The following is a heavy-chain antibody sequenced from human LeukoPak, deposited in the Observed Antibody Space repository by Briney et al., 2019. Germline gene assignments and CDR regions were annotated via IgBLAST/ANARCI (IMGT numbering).Heavy chain of an antibody. CDR3: ARGRGGTEDFWSGYYTGYFDY. V-gene: IGHV3-48*03. CDR1: GFTFSTYE. CDR2: IGSSGSTI. Sequence: GGSLRLSCAASGFTFSTYEMNWVRQAPGKGLEWVSYIGSSGSTIYYADSVKGRFTISRDNAKNSLYLHMNSLRAEDPAVCYWARGRGGTEDFWSGYYTGYFDYWGQGTLVTVSS. J-gene: IGHJ4*02. D-gene: IGHD3-3*01.